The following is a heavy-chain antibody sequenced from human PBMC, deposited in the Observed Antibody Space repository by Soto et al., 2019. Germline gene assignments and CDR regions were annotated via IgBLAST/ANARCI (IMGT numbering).Heavy chain of an antibody. CDR2: ISSSSSYI. CDR3: ARDYGEYEYYYYGMDV. CDR1: GFTFSSYS. J-gene: IGHJ6*02. V-gene: IGHV3-21*01. Sequence: LRLSCAASGFTFSSYSMNWVRQAPGKGLEWVSSISSSSSYIYYADSVKGRFTISRDNAKNSLYLQMNSLRAEDTAVYYCARDYGEYEYYYYGMDVWGQGTTVTVSS. D-gene: IGHD4-17*01.